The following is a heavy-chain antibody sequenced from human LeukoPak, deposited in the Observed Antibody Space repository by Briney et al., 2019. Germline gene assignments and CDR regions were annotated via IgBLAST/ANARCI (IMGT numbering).Heavy chain of an antibody. CDR2: ISYDGSNK. CDR3: ARDGYSSSSLDY. Sequence: GGSLRLSCAASGFTFSSYAMHWVRQAPGKGLEWVAVISYDGSNKYYADSVKGRFTISRDNSKNTLYLQMNSLRAEDTAVYYCARDGYSSSSLDYWGQGTLVTVSS. D-gene: IGHD6-13*01. CDR1: GFTFSSYA. J-gene: IGHJ4*02. V-gene: IGHV3-30-3*01.